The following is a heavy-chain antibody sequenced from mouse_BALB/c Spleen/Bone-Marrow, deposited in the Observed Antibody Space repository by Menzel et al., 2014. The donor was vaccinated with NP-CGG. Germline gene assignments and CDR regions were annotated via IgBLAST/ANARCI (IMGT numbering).Heavy chain of an antibody. CDR2: INTFTKKP. CDR1: GYTFTNYG. CDR3: ARGDLAWFVY. Sequence: VVESGPELKKPGETVKISCKASGYTFTNYGMNWVKQAPGKGLKWMGWINTFTKKPTYADDFKGRFAFSLETSASTAYLQINNLKNEDTATYFCARGDLAWFVYWGQGTLVTVSA. V-gene: IGHV9-3-1*01. D-gene: IGHD3-3*01. J-gene: IGHJ3*01.